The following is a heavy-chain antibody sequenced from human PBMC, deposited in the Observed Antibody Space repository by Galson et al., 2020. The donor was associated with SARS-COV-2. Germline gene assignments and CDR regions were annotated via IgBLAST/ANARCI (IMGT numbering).Heavy chain of an antibody. CDR3: ARIRYDILTGYHYGMDV. Sequence: SGPTLVKPTQTLTLTCTFSRFSLSTSGMCVSWIRQPPGKALEWLALIDWDDDKYYSTSLKTRLTISKDTSKNQVVLTMTNMDPVDTATYYCARIRYDILTGYHYGMDVWGQGTTVTVSS. CDR1: RFSLSTSGMC. J-gene: IGHJ6*02. CDR2: IDWDDDK. D-gene: IGHD3-9*01. V-gene: IGHV2-70*01.